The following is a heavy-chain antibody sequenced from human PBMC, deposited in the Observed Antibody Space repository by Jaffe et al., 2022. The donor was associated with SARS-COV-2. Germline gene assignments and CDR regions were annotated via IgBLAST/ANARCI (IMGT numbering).Heavy chain of an antibody. D-gene: IGHD3-22*01. CDR1: GDSISSGGYY. Sequence: QVQLQESGPGLVKPSQTLSLTCTVSGDSISSGGYYWSWIRQPAGKGLEWLGRVYDSGSTNYNPSLKSRVTISVDTSKNQFSLRLTSVTAADTAIYYCARDYDSRGAPRMDVWGPGATVTVSS. J-gene: IGHJ6*02. V-gene: IGHV4-61*02. CDR2: VYDSGST. CDR3: ARDYDSRGAPRMDV.